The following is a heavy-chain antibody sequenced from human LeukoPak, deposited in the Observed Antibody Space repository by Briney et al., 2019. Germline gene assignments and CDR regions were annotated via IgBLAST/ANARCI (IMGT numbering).Heavy chain of an antibody. Sequence: SETLSLTCTVSGGSVSSGSYYWSWIRQPPGKGLEWIXXXYYSGSTNYNPSLKSRVTISVDTSKNQFSLKLSSVTAADTAVYYCASLRSDSSGYYNLRIDYWGQGTLVTVSS. D-gene: IGHD3-22*01. J-gene: IGHJ4*02. CDR3: ASLRSDSSGYYNLRIDY. CDR2: XYYSGST. CDR1: GGSVSSGSYY. V-gene: IGHV4-61*01.